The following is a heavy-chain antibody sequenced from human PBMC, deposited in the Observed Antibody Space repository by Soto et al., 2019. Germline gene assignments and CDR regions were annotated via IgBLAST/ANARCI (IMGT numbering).Heavy chain of an antibody. CDR3: AKDRPHRGYSYGFGPFDY. V-gene: IGHV3-23*01. Sequence: PGGSLRLSCAASGFTFSSYAMSWVRQAPGKGLEWVSAISGSGGSTYYADSVKGRFTISRDNSKNTLYLQMNSLRAEDTAVYYCAKDRPHRGYSYGFGPFDYWGQGTLVTVSS. CDR2: ISGSGGST. D-gene: IGHD5-18*01. CDR1: GFTFSSYA. J-gene: IGHJ4*02.